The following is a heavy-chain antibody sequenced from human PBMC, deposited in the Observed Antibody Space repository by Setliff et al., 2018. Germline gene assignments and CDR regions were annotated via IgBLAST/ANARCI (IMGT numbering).Heavy chain of an antibody. J-gene: IGHJ4*02. V-gene: IGHV1-18*01. CDR1: GYTFSDYG. D-gene: IGHD6-13*01. CDR3: SRLVRFCTRTACQRLSGDDY. Sequence: ASVKVSCKASGYTFSDYGVSWVRQAPGQGLEWLGWISPYSGNSYSAPKFQGRLFLTTDTSAATAYLNLRSLRSDDTAVYFCSRLVRFCTRTACQRLSGDDYWGQGTLVTVSS. CDR2: ISPYSGNS.